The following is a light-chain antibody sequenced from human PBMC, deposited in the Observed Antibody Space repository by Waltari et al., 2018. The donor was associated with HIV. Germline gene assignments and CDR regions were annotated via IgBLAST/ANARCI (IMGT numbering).Light chain of an antibody. Sequence: QSALTQPASVSGSPGQSITISCTGTSSNIGANNYVSWYQQHPGKAPKLINYDVTKRPSVVSNRFSGSKSGNTASLTISGLQAEDEADYHCCSYAGSESSEVFGGGTKLTVL. CDR1: SSNIGANNY. J-gene: IGLJ2*01. CDR3: CSYAGSESSEV. V-gene: IGLV2-23*02. CDR2: DVT.